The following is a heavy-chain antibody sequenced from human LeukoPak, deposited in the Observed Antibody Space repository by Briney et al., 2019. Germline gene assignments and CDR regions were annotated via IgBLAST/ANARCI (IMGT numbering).Heavy chain of an antibody. CDR2: INPSSGGT. V-gene: IGHV1-2*02. CDR3: VQARLYSSGWYYFDY. D-gene: IGHD6-19*01. Sequence: ASVTVSCKASGYTFTGYYMHWVRQAPGQGLEWMGWINPSSGGTNYAQKFQGRVTMTRDTSISTAYMELSRLRSDDTAVYYCVQARLYSSGWYYFDYWGQGTLVTVSS. J-gene: IGHJ4*02. CDR1: GYTFTGYY.